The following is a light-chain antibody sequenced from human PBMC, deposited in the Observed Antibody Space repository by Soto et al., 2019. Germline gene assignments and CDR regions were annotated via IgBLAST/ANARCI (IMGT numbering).Light chain of an antibody. Sequence: QSALTQPRSVSGSPGQSVTISCTGTSSDVGGYNYVSWYQQHPGKAPKLMIYDVSKRPSGVPDRFSGSKSGNTASLTISGLQAEDEADYYCCSSAGSSYVVFGGGTQLTVL. CDR3: CSSAGSSYVV. CDR1: SSDVGGYNY. CDR2: DVS. V-gene: IGLV2-11*01. J-gene: IGLJ2*01.